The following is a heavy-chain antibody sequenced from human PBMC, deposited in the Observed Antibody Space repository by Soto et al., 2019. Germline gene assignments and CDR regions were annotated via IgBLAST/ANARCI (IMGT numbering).Heavy chain of an antibody. V-gene: IGHV4-59*01. D-gene: IGHD3-9*01. J-gene: IGHJ6*03. CDR1: GGSLSSYY. Sequence: PSETLSLTCTVSGGSLSSYYWSWFRQPPGKGLEWIGYIYYSGSTNYNPSLKSRVTIAVDTSKNQFSLKLSSVTAADTAVYYCASLTWSDYYYYYYMDVWGKGTTVTVSS. CDR3: ASLTWSDYYYYYYMDV. CDR2: IYYSGST.